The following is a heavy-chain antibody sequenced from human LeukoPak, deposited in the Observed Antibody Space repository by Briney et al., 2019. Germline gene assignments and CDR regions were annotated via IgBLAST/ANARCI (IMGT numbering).Heavy chain of an antibody. D-gene: IGHD6-25*01. J-gene: IGHJ5*02. CDR3: ARVASIAADWFDP. CDR1: GYSFTTFH. Sequence: ASVKVSCKAAGYSFTTFHINWVRQAPGQGLEWMGWINPNSGGTNYAQKFQGRVTMTRDTSISTAYMELSRLRSDDTAVYYCARVASIAADWFDPWGQGTLVTVSS. CDR2: INPNSGGT. V-gene: IGHV1-2*02.